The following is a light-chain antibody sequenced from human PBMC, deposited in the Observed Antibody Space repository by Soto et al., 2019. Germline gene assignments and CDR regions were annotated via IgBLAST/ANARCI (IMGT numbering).Light chain of an antibody. J-gene: IGKJ1*01. Sequence: AIRMTQSPSSLSASTGDRVTITCRASQDISDYLVWYQQKPGKAPKVLIHAASTLQGGVSSRFSGSGSGTDFTLIINNLQSEDCATYYCQHYYSYPWTCGQGTKVEV. CDR1: QDISDY. CDR2: AAS. CDR3: QHYYSYPWT. V-gene: IGKV1-8*01.